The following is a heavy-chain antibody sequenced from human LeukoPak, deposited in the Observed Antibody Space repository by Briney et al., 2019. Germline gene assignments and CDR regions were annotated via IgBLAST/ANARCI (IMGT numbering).Heavy chain of an antibody. CDR3: AREFTGYGNTDY. CDR1: GFTVSSNY. V-gene: IGHV3-53*01. Sequence: GGSLRLSCAASGFTVSSNYMSWVRQAPGKGLEWVSVIYSGGSTYYADSVKGRFTISRDNSKNTLYLQMNSLRAEDTAVYYCAREFTGYGNTDYWGQGTLVTVSS. D-gene: IGHD5-12*01. CDR2: IYSGGST. J-gene: IGHJ4*02.